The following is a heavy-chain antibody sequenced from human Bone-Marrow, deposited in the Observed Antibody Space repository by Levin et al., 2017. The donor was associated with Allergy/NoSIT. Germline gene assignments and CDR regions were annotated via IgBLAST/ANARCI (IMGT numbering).Heavy chain of an antibody. CDR2: IDPSDSYT. J-gene: IGHJ4*02. CDR3: ARLSDSGFVVVPAASGGLDY. D-gene: IGHD2-2*01. Sequence: GESLKISCKGSGYSFTSYWISWVRQMPGKGLEWMGRIDPSDSYTNYSPSFQGHVTISADKSISTAYLQWSSLKASDTAMYYCARLSDSGFVVVPAASGGLDYWGQGTLVTVSS. V-gene: IGHV5-10-1*01. CDR1: GYSFTSYW.